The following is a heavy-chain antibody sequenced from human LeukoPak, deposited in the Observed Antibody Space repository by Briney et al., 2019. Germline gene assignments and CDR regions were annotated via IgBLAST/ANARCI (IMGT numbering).Heavy chain of an antibody. V-gene: IGHV3-66*01. CDR2: IYSGGST. D-gene: IGHD3-22*01. Sequence: GGSLRLSCAASGFTLSSYWIHWVRQAPGEGLGWVSVIYSGGSTYYADSVKGRFTISRDNSKNTLYLQMNSLRAEDTAVYYCARVGYYDSSGYSHDAFDIWGQGKMVTVSS. CDR3: ARVGYYDSSGYSHDAFDI. CDR1: GFTLSSYW. J-gene: IGHJ3*02.